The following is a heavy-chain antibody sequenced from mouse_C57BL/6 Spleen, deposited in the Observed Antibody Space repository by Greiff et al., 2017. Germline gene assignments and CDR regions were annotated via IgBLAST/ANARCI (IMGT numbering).Heavy chain of an antibody. J-gene: IGHJ1*03. CDR3: VRAPYYYGSSYGYFDV. V-gene: IGHV10-3*01. CDR1: GFTFNTYA. CDR2: IRSKSSNYAT. Sequence: DVQLQESGGGLVQPKGSLKLSCAASGFTFNTYAMHWVRQAPGKGLEWVARIRSKSSNYATYYADSVKDRFTISRDDSQSMLYLQMNNLKTEDTAMYYCVRAPYYYGSSYGYFDVWGTGTTVTVSS. D-gene: IGHD1-1*01.